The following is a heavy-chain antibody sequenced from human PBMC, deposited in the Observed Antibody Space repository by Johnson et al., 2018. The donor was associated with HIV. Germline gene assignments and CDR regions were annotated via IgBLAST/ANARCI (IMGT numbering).Heavy chain of an antibody. CDR1: GFTFSSYA. V-gene: IGHV3-30-3*01. Sequence: QVQLVESGGGVVQPGRSLRLSCAASGFTFSSYAMHWVRQAPGKGLEWVAVISYDGSNKYYADSVKGRFTISRDNSKNTLYLQMNSLRAEDTAVYYWARDGGYSYGDAFDIWGQGTMVTVSS. CDR3: ARDGGYSYGDAFDI. CDR2: ISYDGSNK. D-gene: IGHD5-18*01. J-gene: IGHJ3*02.